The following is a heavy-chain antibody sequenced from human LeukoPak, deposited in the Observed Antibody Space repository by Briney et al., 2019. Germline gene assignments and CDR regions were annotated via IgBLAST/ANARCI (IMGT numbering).Heavy chain of an antibody. CDR1: GYTFTNYG. CDR2: INPNSGGT. CDR3: AREGSSLSPFDY. Sequence: ASVKVSCKASGYTFTNYGINWVRQAPGQGLEWMGWINPNSGGTNYAQKFQGWVTMTRDTSISTAYMELSRLRSDDTAVYYCAREGSSLSPFDYWGQGTLVTVSS. D-gene: IGHD6-19*01. J-gene: IGHJ4*02. V-gene: IGHV1-2*04.